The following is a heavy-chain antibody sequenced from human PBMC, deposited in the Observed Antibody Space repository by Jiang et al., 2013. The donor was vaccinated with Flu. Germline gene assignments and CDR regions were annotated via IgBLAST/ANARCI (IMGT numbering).Heavy chain of an antibody. V-gene: IGHV1-46*01. CDR3: ARVAGITSHPAGY. Sequence: GGSTSYAQKFQGRVTMTRDTSTSTVYMELSSLRSEDTAVYYCARVAGITSHPAGYWGQGTLVTVSS. D-gene: IGHD1-1*01. J-gene: IGHJ4*02. CDR2: GGST.